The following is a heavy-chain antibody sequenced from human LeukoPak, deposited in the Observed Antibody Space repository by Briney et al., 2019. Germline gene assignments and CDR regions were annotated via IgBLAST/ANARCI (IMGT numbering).Heavy chain of an antibody. V-gene: IGHV3-21*01. CDR2: ISSSSSYI. D-gene: IGHD2-15*01. J-gene: IGHJ4*02. CDR1: GFTFSSFS. Sequence: GGSLRLSCAASGFTFSSFSMNWVRPAPGKGLEWVSFISSSSSYIYYADSVEGRFTISRDNAKNSLYLQMNSLRAEDTAVYYCARDDCNGGSCYLDYWGQGTLVTVSS. CDR3: ARDDCNGGSCYLDY.